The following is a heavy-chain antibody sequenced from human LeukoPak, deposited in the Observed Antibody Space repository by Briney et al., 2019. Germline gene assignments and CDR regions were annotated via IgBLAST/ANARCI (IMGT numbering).Heavy chain of an antibody. J-gene: IGHJ4*02. CDR3: AKGPTYSSSLAFDY. V-gene: IGHV3-53*05. Sequence: GGSLRLSCAASGFTVNSKYMSWVRQAPGKGLEWLSVMYSGGSAYYADSVRGRFTISRDNSKNTLYLQMNSLRAEDTAVYYCAKGPTYSSSLAFDYWGQGTLVTVSS. D-gene: IGHD6-13*01. CDR2: MYSGGSA. CDR1: GFTVNSKY.